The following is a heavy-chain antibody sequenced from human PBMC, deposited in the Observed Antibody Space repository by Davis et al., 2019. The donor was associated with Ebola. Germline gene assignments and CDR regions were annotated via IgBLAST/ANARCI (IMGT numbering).Heavy chain of an antibody. CDR1: GFTFSGSA. CDR2: IRSKANSYAT. Sequence: GESLKISCAASGFTFSGSAMHWVRQASGKGLEWVGRIRSKANSYATAYAASVKGRFTISRDDSKNTAYLQMNSLKTEDTAVYYCARSHNLWFRELFRYNWFDPWGQGTLVTVSS. D-gene: IGHD3-10*01. CDR3: ARSHNLWFRELFRYNWFDP. V-gene: IGHV3-73*01. J-gene: IGHJ5*02.